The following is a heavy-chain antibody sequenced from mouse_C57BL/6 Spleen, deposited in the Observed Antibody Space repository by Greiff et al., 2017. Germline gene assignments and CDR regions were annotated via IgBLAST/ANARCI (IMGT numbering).Heavy chain of an antibody. V-gene: IGHV1-69*01. D-gene: IGHD2-4*01. Sequence: QVQLQQPGAELVMPGASVKLSCKASGYTFTSYWMHWVKQRPGQGLEWIGEIDPSDSYTNYYQKFKGKSTLTVDKSSSTAYMQLSSLTSEDSAVYYCARGGLRRVYAMDYWGQGTSVTVSS. CDR2: IDPSDSYT. CDR1: GYTFTSYW. J-gene: IGHJ4*01. CDR3: ARGGLRRVYAMDY.